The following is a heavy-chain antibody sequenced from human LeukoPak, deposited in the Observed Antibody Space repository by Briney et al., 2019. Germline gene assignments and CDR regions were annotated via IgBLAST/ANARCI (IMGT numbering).Heavy chain of an antibody. CDR2: ISYDGSNK. CDR1: GFTFSSYA. V-gene: IGHV3-30*04. CDR3: ATGAIFGVVIDWVADWFDP. Sequence: GGSLRLSCAASGFTFSSYAMHWVRQAPGKGLEWVAVISYDGSNKYYADSVKGRFTISRDNSKNTLYLQMNSLRAEDTAVYYCATGAIFGVVIDWVADWFDPWGQGTLVTVSS. J-gene: IGHJ5*02. D-gene: IGHD3-3*01.